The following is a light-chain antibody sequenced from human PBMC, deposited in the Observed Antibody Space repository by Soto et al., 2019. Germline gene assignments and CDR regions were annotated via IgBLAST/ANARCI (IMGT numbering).Light chain of an antibody. CDR2: GAS. V-gene: IGKV3-20*01. CDR3: QQYGSSPWT. Sequence: EIVLTQSPGTLSLSPGERATLSCSASQTIGSNFLAWYQQKHGQXPRLLIYGASSRATGSPDRFSGSGSGTDFSITISRLEPEDCAVYYGQQYGSSPWTFGQGTKVDNK. CDR1: QTIGSNF. J-gene: IGKJ1*01.